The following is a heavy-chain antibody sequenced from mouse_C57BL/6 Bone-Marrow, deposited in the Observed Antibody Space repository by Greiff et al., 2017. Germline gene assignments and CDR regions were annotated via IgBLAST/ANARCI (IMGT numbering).Heavy chain of an antibody. J-gene: IGHJ3*01. Sequence: EVQLQQSVAELVRPGASVKLSCTASGFNIKNTYMHWVKQRPEQGLEWIGRIDPANGNTKYAPKFPGTATITADTSSNTAYLQLSSLTSEDTAIDYCARENLLWPLVFADGGQGTLVTVSA. CDR2: IDPANGNT. CDR3: ARENLLWPLVFAD. V-gene: IGHV14-3*01. CDR1: GFNIKNTY. D-gene: IGHD2-1*01.